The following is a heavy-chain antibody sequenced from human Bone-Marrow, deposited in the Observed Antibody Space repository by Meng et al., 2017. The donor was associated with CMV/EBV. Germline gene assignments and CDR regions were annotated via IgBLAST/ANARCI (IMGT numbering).Heavy chain of an antibody. CDR2: ISYRGST. D-gene: IGHD2-21*01. CDR1: DGSIRSNTYY. Sequence: SETLSLTCTVSDGSIRSNTYYWGWIRQPPGKGLEWIGSISYRGSTYYTPSLKSRVTISVDTSKSQFSLNLSSVTAADTAIYYCASITLWYTRFDYWGQGTLVTVSS. V-gene: IGHV4-39*07. J-gene: IGHJ4*02. CDR3: ASITLWYTRFDY.